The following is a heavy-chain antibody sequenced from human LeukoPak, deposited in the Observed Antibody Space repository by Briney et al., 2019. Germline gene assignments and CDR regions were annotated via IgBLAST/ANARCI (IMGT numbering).Heavy chain of an antibody. J-gene: IGHJ4*02. CDR3: ARHTRGPTMVRGVIINPPDY. D-gene: IGHD3-10*01. CDR1: GGSISSSSYY. CDR2: IYYSGST. V-gene: IGHV4-39*07. Sequence: DPSETLSLTCTVSGGSISSSSYYWGWIRQPPGKGLEWIGSIYYSGSTYYNPSLKSRVTISVDTSKNQFSLKLSSVTAADTAVYYCARHTRGPTMVRGVIINPPDYWGQGTLVTVSS.